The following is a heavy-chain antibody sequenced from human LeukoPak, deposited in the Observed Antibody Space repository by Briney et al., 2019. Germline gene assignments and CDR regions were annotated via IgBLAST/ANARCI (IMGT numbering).Heavy chain of an antibody. J-gene: IGHJ4*02. D-gene: IGHD3-3*01. CDR1: GFTFSSYA. CDR2: IRYDGSNK. V-gene: IGHV3-30*02. CDR3: AKDYLNYDFWSGYDY. Sequence: GGSLRLSCAASGFTFSSYAMHWVRQAPGKGLEWVAFIRYDGSNKYYADSVKGRFTISRDNSKNTLYLQMNSLRAEDTAVYYCAKDYLNYDFWSGYDYWGQGTLVTVSS.